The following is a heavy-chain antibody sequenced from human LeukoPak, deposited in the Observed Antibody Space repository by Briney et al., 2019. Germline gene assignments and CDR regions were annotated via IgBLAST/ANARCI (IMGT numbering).Heavy chain of an antibody. V-gene: IGHV3-43*02. CDR1: GFTLEDYA. J-gene: IGHJ3*02. CDR3: AKDYHITMIVVVINYAFDI. CDR2: ISGGGGST. D-gene: IGHD3-22*01. Sequence: GGSLRLSCVASGFTLEDYAMLWVRQAPGKGLEGVSHISGGGGSTYYADSVKGRFTISRDNSKNSLYLQMNSLRTEDTALYYCAKDYHITMIVVVINYAFDIWGQGTMVTVSS.